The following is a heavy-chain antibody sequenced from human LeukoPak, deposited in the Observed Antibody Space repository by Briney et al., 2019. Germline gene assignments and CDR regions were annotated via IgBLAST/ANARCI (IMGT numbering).Heavy chain of an antibody. D-gene: IGHD3-10*01. CDR3: AKLGTTMVRGVPPYYFDY. CDR2: ISGSGGST. Sequence: GGSLRLSCAASGFTFSSYAMSWVRQAPGKGLEWVSAISGSGGSTYYADSVKGRFTISRDNSKNTLYLQMNSLRAEDTAVYYCAKLGTTMVRGVPPYYFDYWGRGTLVTVSS. V-gene: IGHV3-23*01. J-gene: IGHJ4*02. CDR1: GFTFSSYA.